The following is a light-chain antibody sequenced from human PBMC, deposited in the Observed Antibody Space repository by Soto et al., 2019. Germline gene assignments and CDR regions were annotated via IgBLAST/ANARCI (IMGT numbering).Light chain of an antibody. J-gene: IGKJ4*01. V-gene: IGKV3-15*01. CDR1: QSVRNY. CDR2: DTS. Sequence: EIVLTQSPATLSLSPGERATLSCRASQSVRNYLVWYQQKPGQTPRLLIYDTSTRATGVPARFSGSRSGTEFTLTINSLQSEDFAVYYCQRYNNWPLTFGGGTKVDIK. CDR3: QRYNNWPLT.